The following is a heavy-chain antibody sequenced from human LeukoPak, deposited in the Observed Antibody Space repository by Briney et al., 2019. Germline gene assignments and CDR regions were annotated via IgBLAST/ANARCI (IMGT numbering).Heavy chain of an antibody. Sequence: PGGSLRLSCAASGFSIRSNYMSWVRQAPGKGLEWVSIVYASGNTYYSDSVKGRFTISRDNSENTLYLQMNSLRAEDTAVYYCAREDLVLHYFDYWGQGTLVTVSS. CDR2: VYASGNT. CDR1: GFSIRSNY. CDR3: AREDLVLHYFDY. D-gene: IGHD6-6*01. J-gene: IGHJ4*02. V-gene: IGHV3-53*01.